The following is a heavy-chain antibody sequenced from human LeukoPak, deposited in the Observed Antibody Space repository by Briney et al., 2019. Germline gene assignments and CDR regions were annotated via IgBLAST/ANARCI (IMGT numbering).Heavy chain of an antibody. J-gene: IGHJ4*02. CDR1: GGSISSYY. V-gene: IGHV4-4*07. CDR3: ARGDYYDSSGYYYLDY. CDR2: IYTSGST. Sequence: PSETLSLTCTVSGGSISSYYWSWIRQPAGKGLEWIWRIYTSGSTNYNPSLKSRVTMSVDTSKNQFSLKLSSVTAADTAVYYCARGDYYDSSGYYYLDYWGQGTLVTVSS. D-gene: IGHD3-22*01.